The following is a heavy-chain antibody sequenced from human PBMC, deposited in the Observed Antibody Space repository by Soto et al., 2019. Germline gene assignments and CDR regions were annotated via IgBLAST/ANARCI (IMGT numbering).Heavy chain of an antibody. J-gene: IGHJ4*02. V-gene: IGHV2-70*04. CDR1: GFSLSTSGMR. CDR2: IDWDDDK. D-gene: IGHD3-22*01. CDR3: ARTIGDSSGYYLHYFDY. Sequence: SGPTLVNPTQTLTLTCTFSGFSLSTSGMRASWIRQPPGKALEWLARIDWDDDKFYSTSLKTRLTISKDTSKNQVVLTMTNMDPVDTATYYCARTIGDSSGYYLHYFDYWGQGTLVTVSS.